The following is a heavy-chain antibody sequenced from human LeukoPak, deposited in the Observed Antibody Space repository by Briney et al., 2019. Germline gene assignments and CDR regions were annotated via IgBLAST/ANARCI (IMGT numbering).Heavy chain of an antibody. V-gene: IGHV3-48*03. CDR1: GFTFSSYE. Sequence: QSGGSLRPSCAASGFTFSSYEMNWVRQAPGKGLEWVSYISSSGSTIYYADSVKGRFTISRDNAKNTLYLQMNSLRAEDTAVYYCARVHYDSSGYTNYYYYMDVWGKGTTVTISS. J-gene: IGHJ6*03. CDR2: ISSSGSTI. D-gene: IGHD3-22*01. CDR3: ARVHYDSSGYTNYYYYMDV.